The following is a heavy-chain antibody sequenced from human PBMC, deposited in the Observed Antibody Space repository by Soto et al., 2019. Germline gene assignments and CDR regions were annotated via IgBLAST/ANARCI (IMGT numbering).Heavy chain of an antibody. J-gene: IGHJ6*02. V-gene: IGHV3-30-3*01. D-gene: IGHD6-13*01. CDR2: ISYDGSNK. CDR1: GFTFSSYA. Sequence: PGGSLRLSCAASGFTFSSYAMHWVRQAPGKGLEWVAVISYDGSNKYYADSVKGRFTISRDNSKNTLYLQMNSLRAEDTAVYYCARSHIAASGDRYYYYYGMDVWGQGTTVTVAS. CDR3: ARSHIAASGDRYYYYYGMDV.